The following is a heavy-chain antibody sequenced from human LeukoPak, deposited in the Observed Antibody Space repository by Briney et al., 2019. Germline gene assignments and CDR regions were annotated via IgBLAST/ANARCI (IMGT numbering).Heavy chain of an antibody. CDR3: ARDGIGSGWYYFDY. Sequence: SETLSLTCTVSGGSISSYYWSWIRQPPGKGLERIGYIYYSGSTNYNPSLKSRVTISVDTSKNQFSLKLSSVTAADTAVYYCARDGIGSGWYYFDYWGQGTLVTVSS. CDR1: GGSISSYY. D-gene: IGHD6-19*01. J-gene: IGHJ4*02. V-gene: IGHV4-59*01. CDR2: IYYSGST.